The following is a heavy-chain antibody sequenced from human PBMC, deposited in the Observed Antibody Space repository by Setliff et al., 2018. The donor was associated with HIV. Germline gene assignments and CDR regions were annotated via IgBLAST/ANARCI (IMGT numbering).Heavy chain of an antibody. J-gene: IGHJ4*02. CDR1: GASISSYY. CDR3: VRPSFGIGGGSMFDS. D-gene: IGHD3-3*01. Sequence: KASETLSLTCTVSGASISSYYWSWIRQPPGKGLEWIGYIYYSGSTNYNPSLKSRVTISVDTSKNQFSLKLSSVTAADTAMYYCVRPSFGIGGGSMFDSWGQGIVVTVSS. CDR2: IYYSGST. V-gene: IGHV4-59*08.